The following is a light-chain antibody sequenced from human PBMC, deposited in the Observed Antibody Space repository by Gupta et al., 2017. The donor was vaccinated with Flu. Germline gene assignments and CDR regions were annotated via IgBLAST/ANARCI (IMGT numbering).Light chain of an antibody. Sequence: TCGGNNIGSKSVHWYQQKPGQAPVLVVYDDSDRPSGIPERFSGSNSVNTATLTISRVEAGDEADYYCQVWDSSSVAMVFGGGTKLTVL. CDR2: DDS. V-gene: IGLV3-21*02. CDR1: NIGSKS. J-gene: IGLJ3*02. CDR3: QVWDSSSVAMV.